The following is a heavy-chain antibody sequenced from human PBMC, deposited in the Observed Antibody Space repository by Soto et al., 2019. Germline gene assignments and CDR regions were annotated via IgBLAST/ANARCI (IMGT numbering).Heavy chain of an antibody. Sequence: QVQLQESGPGLVKPSQTLSLTCTVSGGSISSGDYYWSWIRQPPGKGMERIGYIYYSGRTYYNPFLKSRVTIAVDTYKNQFSLKLSAVTAADTAVYDCARVSGRYCPPCTVGAFDIWGKWTMVTVSS. CDR1: GGSISSGDYY. D-gene: IGHD1-26*01. CDR3: ARVSGRYCPPCTVGAFDI. V-gene: IGHV4-30-4*01. J-gene: IGHJ3*02. CDR2: IYYSGRT.